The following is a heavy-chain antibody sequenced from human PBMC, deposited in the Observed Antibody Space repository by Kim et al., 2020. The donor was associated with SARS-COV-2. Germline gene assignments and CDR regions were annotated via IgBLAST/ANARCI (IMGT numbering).Heavy chain of an antibody. CDR1: GFTFSSYG. D-gene: IGHD2-2*02. CDR3: AKDLLGYCSSTSCYTQTYFDY. Sequence: GGSLRLSCAASGFTFSSYGMHWVRQAPGKGLEWVAVISYDGSNKYYEDSVKGRFTISRDNSKNTLYLQMNSLRAEDTAVYYCAKDLLGYCSSTSCYTQTYFDYWGQGTLVTVSS. V-gene: IGHV3-30*18. J-gene: IGHJ4*02. CDR2: ISYDGSNK.